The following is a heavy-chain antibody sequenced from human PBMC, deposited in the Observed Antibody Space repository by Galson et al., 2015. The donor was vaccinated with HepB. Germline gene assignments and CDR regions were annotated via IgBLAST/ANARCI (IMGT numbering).Heavy chain of an antibody. V-gene: IGHV5-51*01. Sequence: QSGAEVKKPGESLKISCKGSGYSFTSYWIGWVRQMPGKGLEWMGIVYPGDSDTRYSPSFQGQVTFSGDKSISTAYLQWDSLKASDTAMYYCARHSELGTTVANFDYWGQGTLVTVSS. CDR2: VYPGDSDT. D-gene: IGHD4-23*01. CDR1: GYSFTSYW. CDR3: ARHSELGTTVANFDY. J-gene: IGHJ4*02.